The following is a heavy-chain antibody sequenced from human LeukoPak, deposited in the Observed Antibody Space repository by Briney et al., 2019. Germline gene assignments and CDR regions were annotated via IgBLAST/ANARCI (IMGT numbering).Heavy chain of an antibody. CDR1: GFTFSSFT. D-gene: IGHD5-12*01. Sequence: GGSLRLSCATSGFTFSSFTVNWVRQAPGKGLEWVSTISDGSRDTHYAGSVKGRFTISRDDSQNIVYLQMDSLRAEDTALYYCTTRLRNHFDYWGQGTQVTVSS. J-gene: IGHJ4*02. V-gene: IGHV3-23*01. CDR3: TTRLRNHFDY. CDR2: ISDGSRDT.